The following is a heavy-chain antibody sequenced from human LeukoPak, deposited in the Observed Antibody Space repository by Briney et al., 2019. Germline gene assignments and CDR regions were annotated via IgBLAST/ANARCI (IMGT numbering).Heavy chain of an antibody. CDR3: ARASIVVYSWFDP. J-gene: IGHJ5*02. CDR2: IYYSGSP. Sequence: SETLSLSCTVSVGSISSGGYYWSWIRQHPGKGLEWIGYIYYSGSPYYNPSLKSRVTISVDTSKTQFSLKLSSVTAADTAVYYCARASIVVYSWFDPWGQGTLVTVSS. V-gene: IGHV4-31*03. D-gene: IGHD1-26*01. CDR1: VGSISSGGYY.